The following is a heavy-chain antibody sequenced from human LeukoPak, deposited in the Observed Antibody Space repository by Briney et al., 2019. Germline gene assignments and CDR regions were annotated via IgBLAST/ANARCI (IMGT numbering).Heavy chain of an antibody. CDR2: IYSGGNT. Sequence: GGSLRLFCAASGFTVSSNYMSWVRQAPGKGLEWVSVIYSGGNTYYADSVKGRFTISRDNSKNTVYLQMNSLRAEDTAVYYCARAGGYNYGYDYWGQGTLVTVSS. CDR3: ARAGGYNYGYDY. J-gene: IGHJ4*02. V-gene: IGHV3-53*01. CDR1: GFTVSSNY. D-gene: IGHD5-18*01.